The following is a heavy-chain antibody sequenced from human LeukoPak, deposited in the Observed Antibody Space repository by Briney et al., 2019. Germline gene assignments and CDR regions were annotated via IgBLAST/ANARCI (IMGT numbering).Heavy chain of an antibody. CDR2: INHSGST. D-gene: IGHD3/OR15-3a*01. CDR1: GGSFSGYY. CDR3: ARGIVGSRDFYFRYYFDY. Sequence: PSETLSLTCAAYGGSFSGYYWSWIRQPPGKGLEWIGEINHSGSTNYNPSLKSRVTISVDTSKNQFSLKLSSVTAADTAVYFCARGIVGSRDFYFRYYFDYWGQGTLVTVSS. J-gene: IGHJ4*02. V-gene: IGHV4-34*01.